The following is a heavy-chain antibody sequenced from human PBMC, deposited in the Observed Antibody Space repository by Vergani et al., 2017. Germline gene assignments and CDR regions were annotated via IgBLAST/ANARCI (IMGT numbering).Heavy chain of an antibody. CDR2: ISGSGGST. Sequence: EVQLLESGGGSAQPGESLRLSCVASGFTFTAHGLNWVRQAPGKGLEWVSGISGSGGSTYYADSVKGRFTISRDNSKNTLYLQMNSLRTEDTAVYYCAKAGGSRVVIGPYYMDVWGKGTTVTVSS. V-gene: IGHV3-23*01. CDR3: AKAGGSRVVIGPYYMDV. J-gene: IGHJ6*03. CDR1: GFTFTAHG. D-gene: IGHD3-3*01.